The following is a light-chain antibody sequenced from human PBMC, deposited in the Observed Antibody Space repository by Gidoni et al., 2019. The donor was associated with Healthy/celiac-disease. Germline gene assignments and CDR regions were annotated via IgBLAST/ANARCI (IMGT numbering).Light chain of an antibody. CDR1: SSNIGAGYD. CDR2: GNS. Sequence: QSVLTPPPSVPGAPGQRVPNSCTGSSSNIGAGYDVHWYQQLPGTAPKLLIYGNSNRPSGVPDRFSGSKSGTSASLAITGLQAEDEADYYCQSYDSSLSGSRVFGGGTKLTVL. V-gene: IGLV1-40*01. J-gene: IGLJ2*01. CDR3: QSYDSSLSGSRV.